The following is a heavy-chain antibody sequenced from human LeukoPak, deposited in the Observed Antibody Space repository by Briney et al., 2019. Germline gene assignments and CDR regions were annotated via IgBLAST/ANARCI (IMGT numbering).Heavy chain of an antibody. V-gene: IGHV4-59*11. D-gene: IGHD2-2*01. CDR2: IYYSGST. Sequence: SETLSLTCTVSGGSISSHYWSWIRQPPGKGLEWIGYIYYSGSTNYSPSLKSRVTISVDTSKNQFSLKLSSVTAADTAVYYCARLGYCSSTSCYDYWGQGTLVTVSS. CDR1: GGSISSHY. J-gene: IGHJ4*02. CDR3: ARLGYCSSTSCYDY.